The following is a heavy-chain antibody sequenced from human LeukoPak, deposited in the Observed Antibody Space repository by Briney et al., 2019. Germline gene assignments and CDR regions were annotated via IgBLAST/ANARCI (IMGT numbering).Heavy chain of an antibody. Sequence: GESLKISFKGSGYGFASFWIGWVRPMPGKGLGWMGVIYPADSDTRYSPSFQGQVTISADKSTSTAYLQWSTLKASDTAIYYCARQSAAAQYTNWFDPWGQGTLVTVSS. CDR3: ARQSAAAQYTNWFDP. V-gene: IGHV5-51*01. D-gene: IGHD2-2*01. J-gene: IGHJ5*02. CDR1: GYGFASFW. CDR2: IYPADSDT.